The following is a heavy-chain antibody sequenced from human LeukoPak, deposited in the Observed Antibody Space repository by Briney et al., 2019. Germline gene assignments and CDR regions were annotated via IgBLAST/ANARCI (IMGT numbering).Heavy chain of an antibody. D-gene: IGHD2-15*01. J-gene: IGHJ5*02. Sequence: GGSLRLSCAASGFTFDDYAMHWVRQAPGKGLEWVSLISWDGGSTYYADSVKGRFTISRDNSKNSLYLQMNSLRAEDTAVYYCARGAVVVAATRLRWFDPWGQGTLVTVSS. CDR1: GFTFDDYA. CDR3: ARGAVVVAATRLRWFDP. V-gene: IGHV3-43D*03. CDR2: ISWDGGST.